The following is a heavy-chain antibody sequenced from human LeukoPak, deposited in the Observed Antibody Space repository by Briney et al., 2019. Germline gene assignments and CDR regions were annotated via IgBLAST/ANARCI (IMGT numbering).Heavy chain of an antibody. CDR3: ARIAYDALDSYYYGMDV. V-gene: IGHV4-34*09. D-gene: IGHD3-3*01. Sequence: PSETLSLTCAVYGVSFSGYYWSWIRQHPGKGLEWIGYITYSGNTYYYPALNSRVTVSLDTSKTQFSLKLSSVTAADTAVYYCARIAYDALDSYYYGMDVWGQGTTVTVSS. CDR1: GVSFSGYY. CDR2: ITYSGNT. J-gene: IGHJ6*02.